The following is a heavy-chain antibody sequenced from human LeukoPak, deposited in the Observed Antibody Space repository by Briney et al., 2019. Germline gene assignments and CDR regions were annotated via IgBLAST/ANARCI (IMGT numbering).Heavy chain of an antibody. J-gene: IGHJ6*03. Sequence: SETLSLTCTVSGWSISTYYWSWIRQSPGKGLEWIGYIYYDGSTNYNPSLKRRVTISLDMSKNQFYLTLTSVTDAETAVYYCAREGRYRYGYNEYHLYMDIWGKGPTVTVSS. D-gene: IGHD5-18*01. CDR3: AREGRYRYGYNEYHLYMDI. V-gene: IGHV4-59*12. CDR1: GWSISTYY. CDR2: IYYDGST.